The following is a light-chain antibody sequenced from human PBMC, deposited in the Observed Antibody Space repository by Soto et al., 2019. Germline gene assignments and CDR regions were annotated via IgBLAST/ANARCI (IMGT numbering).Light chain of an antibody. CDR2: DVS. V-gene: IGLV2-14*01. J-gene: IGLJ2*01. Sequence: QSALTQPASVSGSPGQSITISCTGTSSDVGGYNFVSWYQQHPGKAPKLMIYDVSNRPSGVSNRFSGSKSGNTASLTISGLQAEDEADYYCISYTSSSTLGVFGGGTKVTAL. CDR3: ISYTSSSTLGV. CDR1: SSDVGGYNF.